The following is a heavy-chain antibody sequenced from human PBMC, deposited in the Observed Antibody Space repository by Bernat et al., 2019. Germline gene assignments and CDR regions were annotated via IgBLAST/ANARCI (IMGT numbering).Heavy chain of an antibody. Sequence: QLQLQESGPGLVKPSETLSLTCTVSGGSISSSSYYWGWIRQPPGKGLEWIGGIYYIGSTYYNPSLKSRVTISVDTSKNQFSLKLSSVTAADTAVYYCARHAMGDTTALTGWYLTSDYYFDYWGQGTLVTVSS. CDR3: ARHAMGDTTALTGWYLTSDYYFDY. J-gene: IGHJ4*02. CDR2: IYYIGST. V-gene: IGHV4-39*01. D-gene: IGHD6-19*01. CDR1: GGSISSSSYY.